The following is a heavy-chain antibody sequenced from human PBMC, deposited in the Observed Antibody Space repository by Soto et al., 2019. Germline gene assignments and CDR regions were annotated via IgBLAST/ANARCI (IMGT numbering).Heavy chain of an antibody. J-gene: IGHJ4*02. CDR3: ARESLWFGEVLAYFDY. Sequence: QVQFVQSGAEVKKPGASVKVSCKASGYTFISYAMHWVRQAPGQRLEWMGWINAGNGNTKYSQKFQGRVTITRDTSASTAYMELSRLRSEDTAVYYCARESLWFGEVLAYFDYWGQGTLVTVSS. CDR1: GYTFISYA. V-gene: IGHV1-3*01. D-gene: IGHD3-10*01. CDR2: INAGNGNT.